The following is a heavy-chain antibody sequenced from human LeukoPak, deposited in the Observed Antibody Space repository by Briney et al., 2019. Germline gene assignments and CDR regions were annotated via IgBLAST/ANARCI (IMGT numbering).Heavy chain of an antibody. CDR1: GGSISSGDYY. D-gene: IGHD6-13*01. V-gene: IGHV4-61*08. CDR3: ARGDTRQMAAGPLGDL. Sequence: PSETLSLTCTVSGGSISSGDYYWSWIRQPPGKGLEWIGYIYYSGSTNYNPSLKSRVTISVDTSKNQFSLKLSSVTAADTAVYYCARGDTRQMAAGPLGDLWGRGTLVTVSS. CDR2: IYYSGST. J-gene: IGHJ2*01.